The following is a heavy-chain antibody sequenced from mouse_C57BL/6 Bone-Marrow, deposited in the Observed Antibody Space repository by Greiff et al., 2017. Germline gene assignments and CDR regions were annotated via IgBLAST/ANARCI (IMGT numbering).Heavy chain of an antibody. Sequence: VQLKESGPGLVKPSQSLSLTCSVTGYSITSGYYWNWIRQFPGNKLEWMGYISYDGSNNYNPSLKNRISITRDTSKNQFFLKLNSVTTEDTATCYCAREWNYGSSYWYFDVWGTGTTVTVSS. CDR2: ISYDGSN. V-gene: IGHV3-6*01. J-gene: IGHJ1*03. CDR1: GYSITSGYY. D-gene: IGHD1-1*01. CDR3: AREWNYGSSYWYFDV.